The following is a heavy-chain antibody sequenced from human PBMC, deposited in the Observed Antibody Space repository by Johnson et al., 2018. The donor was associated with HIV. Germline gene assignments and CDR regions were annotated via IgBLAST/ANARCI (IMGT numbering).Heavy chain of an antibody. Sequence: VQLVESGGGLVQPGGSLRLSCAASAFTFSSFAMSWVRQAPGKGLEWVSGISGAGGSRNYADSVKGRFTISRDNSKNTLYLQMNSLRAEDTAIYYCTAYFADEKGPAFDIWGQGAMVTVSS. CDR3: TAYFADEKGPAFDI. CDR1: AFTFSSFA. J-gene: IGHJ3*02. CDR2: ISGAGGSR. V-gene: IGHV3-23*04. D-gene: IGHD2/OR15-2a*01.